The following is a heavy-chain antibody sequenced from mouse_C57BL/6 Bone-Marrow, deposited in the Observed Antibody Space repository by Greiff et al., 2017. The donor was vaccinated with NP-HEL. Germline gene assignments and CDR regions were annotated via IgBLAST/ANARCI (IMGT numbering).Heavy chain of an antibody. J-gene: IGHJ4*01. CDR1: GYTFTSYG. CDR3: ARSGTMVTKNYAMDY. Sequence: QVQLKESGAELARPGASVKLSCKASGYTFTSYGISWVKQRTGQGLEWIGEIYPRSGNTYYNEKFKGKATLTADKSSSTAYMELRSLTSEDSAVYFCARSGTMVTKNYAMDYWGQGTSVTVSS. CDR2: IYPRSGNT. D-gene: IGHD2-2*01. V-gene: IGHV1-81*01.